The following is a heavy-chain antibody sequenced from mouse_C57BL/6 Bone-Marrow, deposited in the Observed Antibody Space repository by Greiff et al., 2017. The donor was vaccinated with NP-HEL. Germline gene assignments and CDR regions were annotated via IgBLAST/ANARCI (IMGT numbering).Heavy chain of an antibody. V-gene: IGHV14-4*01. J-gene: IGHJ3*01. CDR3: TTSLRVFAY. Sequence: EVQLQQPGAELVRPGASVKLSCTASGFNIKDDYMHWVKQRPEQGLEWIGWIDPENGDTAYASKFQGKATITADTSSNTAYLQLSSLTSEDTAVYYCTTSLRVFAYWGQGTLVTVSA. CDR2: IDPENGDT. D-gene: IGHD2-12*01. CDR1: GFNIKDDY.